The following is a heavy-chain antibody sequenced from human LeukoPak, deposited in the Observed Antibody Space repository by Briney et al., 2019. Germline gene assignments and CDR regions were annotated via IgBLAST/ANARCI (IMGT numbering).Heavy chain of an antibody. Sequence: SETLSLTCTVSGGSISSYYWSWIRQPPGKGLGWIGYIYYSGSTNYNPSLKSRVTISVDTSKNQFSLKLSSVTAADTAVYYCARGGPYSSGWYYFDYWGQGTLVTVSS. CDR2: IYYSGST. J-gene: IGHJ4*02. CDR1: GGSISSYY. V-gene: IGHV4-59*01. CDR3: ARGGPYSSGWYYFDY. D-gene: IGHD6-19*01.